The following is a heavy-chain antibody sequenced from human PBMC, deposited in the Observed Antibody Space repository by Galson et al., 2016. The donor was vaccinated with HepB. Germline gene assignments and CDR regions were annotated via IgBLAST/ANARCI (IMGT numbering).Heavy chain of an antibody. CDR3: AIWGWGQPPC. D-gene: IGHD3-16*01. CDR1: GFIFSISA. J-gene: IGHJ4*02. Sequence: SLRLACAASGFIFSISAMNWVRQASGKGLEWVSGLHTSGATYYADSERGRFTISRDNSKNTLYLQMSSLRAEDTAVYYCAIWGWGQPPCWGQGTLVTVSS. CDR2: LHTSGAT. V-gene: IGHV3-23*01.